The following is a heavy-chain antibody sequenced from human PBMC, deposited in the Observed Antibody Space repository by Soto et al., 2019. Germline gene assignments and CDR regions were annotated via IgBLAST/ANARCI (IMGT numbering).Heavy chain of an antibody. D-gene: IGHD3-16*01. CDR1: GFTFSAYY. J-gene: IGHJ3*02. CDR2: INPNSGGT. CDR3: ARDSCYADTCYDDAFDI. V-gene: IGHV1-2*02. Sequence: ASVKVSCKASGFTFSAYYIYWVRQAPGQGLEWIGWINPNSGGTNNAQKFQGRVTMTRDTSTSTVYMELSALRSDDTAVYYCARDSCYADTCYDDAFDIWGQGTMVTVSS.